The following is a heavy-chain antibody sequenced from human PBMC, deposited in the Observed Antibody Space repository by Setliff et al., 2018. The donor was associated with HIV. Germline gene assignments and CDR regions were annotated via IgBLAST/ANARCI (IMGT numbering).Heavy chain of an antibody. V-gene: IGHV4-4*07. CDR2: IHSNGNT. CDR1: GGSINYYY. J-gene: IGHJ5*02. D-gene: IGHD1-26*01. CDR3: ARGRKAVGGWFDP. Sequence: SETLSLTCTVSGGSINYYYWNRIRQPAGKGLEWLGRIHSNGNTNFNPSLKSRINMSVDMSKNQVSMKLTSVTAADTALYYCARGRKAVGGWFDPWGQGIQVTVSS.